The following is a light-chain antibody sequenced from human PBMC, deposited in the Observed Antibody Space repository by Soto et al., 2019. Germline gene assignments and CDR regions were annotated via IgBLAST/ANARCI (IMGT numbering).Light chain of an antibody. V-gene: IGKV3-20*01. CDR1: QSVISNY. CDR3: QQYGSSPPQKT. CDR2: GAS. J-gene: IGKJ1*01. Sequence: EIVLTQSPGTLSLSPGERATLSCRASQSVISNYLAWYQQKPGQAPRLLSYGASSRGTGIPDRFSGSGSETDLTLTISRLEPEDFALYYCQQYGSSPPQKTFGQGTKVEIK.